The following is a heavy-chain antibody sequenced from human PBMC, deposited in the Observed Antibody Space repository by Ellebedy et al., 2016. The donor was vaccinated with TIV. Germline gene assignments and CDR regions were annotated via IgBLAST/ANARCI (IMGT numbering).Heavy chain of an antibody. CDR1: GDSVSSNSAA. V-gene: IGHV6-1*01. CDR3: AREGGIAAVNWFDP. Sequence: SETLSLXXAISGDSVSSNSAAWNWIRQSPSRGLEWLGRTYYRSKWYNDYAVSVKSRITINPDTSKNQFSLQLNSVTPEDTAVYYCAREGGIAAVNWFDPWGQGTLVTVSS. D-gene: IGHD6-13*01. J-gene: IGHJ5*02. CDR2: TYYRSKWYN.